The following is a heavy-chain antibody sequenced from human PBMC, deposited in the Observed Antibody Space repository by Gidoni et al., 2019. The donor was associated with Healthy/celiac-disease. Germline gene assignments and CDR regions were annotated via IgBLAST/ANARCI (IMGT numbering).Heavy chain of an antibody. D-gene: IGHD2-21*02. V-gene: IGHV3-30*18. CDR2: ISYDGSNK. Sequence: QVQLVESGGGVVQPGRSLRLSCAASGFTFRSDGMHWVRQAPGKGLEWLAVISYDGSNKYYADSVKGRFTISRDNSKNTLYLQMNSLRAEDTAVYYCAKDLRAYCGGDRYASDYWGQGTLVTVSS. J-gene: IGHJ4*02. CDR1: GFTFRSDG. CDR3: AKDLRAYCGGDRYASDY.